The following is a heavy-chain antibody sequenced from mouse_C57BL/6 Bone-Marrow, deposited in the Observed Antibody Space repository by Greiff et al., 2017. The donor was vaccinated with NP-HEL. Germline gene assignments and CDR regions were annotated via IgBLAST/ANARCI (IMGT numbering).Heavy chain of an antibody. CDR3: ARSQGQLRLRFAY. Sequence: QVQLKQSGAELVRPGTSVKVSCKASGYAFTNYLIEWVKQRPGQGLEWIGVINPGSGGTNYNEKFKGKATLTADKSSSTAYMQLSSLTSEDSAVYFCARSQGQLRLRFAYWGQGTLVTVSA. V-gene: IGHV1-54*01. D-gene: IGHD3-2*02. J-gene: IGHJ3*01. CDR1: GYAFTNYL. CDR2: INPGSGGT.